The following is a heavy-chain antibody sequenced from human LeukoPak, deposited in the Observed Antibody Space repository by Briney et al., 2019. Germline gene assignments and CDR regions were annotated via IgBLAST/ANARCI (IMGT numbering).Heavy chain of an antibody. CDR2: INHSGST. CDR3: ARVVQGFDDFEI. D-gene: IGHD2-15*01. CDR1: GRSFSGYY. Sequence: SSETLSLTCAVYGRSFSGYYWSCIRQPPGKGLEWIGEINHSGSTNYNPSLKNRVTISVDTSKNQFSLKLSSVTAADTAVYYCARVVQGFDDFEIWGQGPMVTVSS. J-gene: IGHJ3*02. V-gene: IGHV4-34*01.